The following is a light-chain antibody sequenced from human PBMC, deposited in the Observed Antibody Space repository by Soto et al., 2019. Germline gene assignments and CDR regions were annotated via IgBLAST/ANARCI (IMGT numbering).Light chain of an antibody. CDR2: KAS. J-gene: IGKJ3*01. V-gene: IGKV1-5*03. Sequence: DIQMTQSPSTLSASVGDRVTITCRASQSISSWLAWYQQKPGKAPNLLIYKASSLESGVTSRFSGSGSGTEFTLTISGLQPDDFATYYCQHYISFSPFSFTFGPGTKVDIK. CDR1: QSISSW. CDR3: QHYISFSPFSFT.